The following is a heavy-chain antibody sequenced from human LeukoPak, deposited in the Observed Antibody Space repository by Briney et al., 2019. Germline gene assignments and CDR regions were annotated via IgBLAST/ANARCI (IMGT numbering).Heavy chain of an antibody. V-gene: IGHV1-69*06. Sequence: ASVKVSCKASGGTFSSYAISWVRQAPGQGLEWMGGIIPIFGTANYAQKFQGRVTITADKSTSTAYMELSSLRSEDTAVYYCAREVVVRGVIIKGGMDVWGKGTTVTVSS. J-gene: IGHJ6*04. CDR1: GGTFSSYA. D-gene: IGHD3-10*01. CDR3: AREVVVRGVIIKGGMDV. CDR2: IIPIFGTA.